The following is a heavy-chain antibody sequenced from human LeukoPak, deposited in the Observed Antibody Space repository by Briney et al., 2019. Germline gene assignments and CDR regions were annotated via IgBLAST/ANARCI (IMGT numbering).Heavy chain of an antibody. CDR3: ARAEVVPAAIEDFYYMDV. J-gene: IGHJ6*03. D-gene: IGHD2-2*02. CDR1: GFTFSSYA. V-gene: IGHV3-23*01. CDR2: ISGSGGST. Sequence: GGSLRLSCAASGFTFSSYAMSWVRQAPGKGLEWVSAISGSGGSTYYADSVKGRFTISRDNAKNSLYLQMNSLRAEDTAVYYCARAEVVPAAIEDFYYMDVWGKGTTVTVSS.